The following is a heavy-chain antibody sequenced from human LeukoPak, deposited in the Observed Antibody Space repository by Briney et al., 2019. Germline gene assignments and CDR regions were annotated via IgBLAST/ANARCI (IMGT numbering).Heavy chain of an antibody. Sequence: SETLSLTCTVSGGSISSSSYYWGWIRQPPGKGLEWIGSIYYSGSTYYNPSLKSRVTISVDTSKNQFSLKLSSVTAADTAVYYCARVWGVWFGELSFDAFDIWGQGTMVTVSS. D-gene: IGHD3-10*01. J-gene: IGHJ3*02. CDR1: GGSISSSSYY. V-gene: IGHV4-39*01. CDR2: IYYSGST. CDR3: ARVWGVWFGELSFDAFDI.